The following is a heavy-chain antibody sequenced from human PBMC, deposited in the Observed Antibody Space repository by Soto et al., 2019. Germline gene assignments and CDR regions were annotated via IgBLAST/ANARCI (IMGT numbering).Heavy chain of an antibody. D-gene: IGHD3-10*01. CDR1: GGSISGYY. V-gene: IGHV4-59*01. J-gene: IGHJ6*02. Sequence: LSLTCTVSGGSISGYYWTWIRQPPGKGLEWIGYIYYTGITNYNPSLETRLTISVDTSKNQFSLKVNSVTAADTAVYYCARDLWFGGTHYGMDVWGQGTTVTVSS. CDR3: ARDLWFGGTHYGMDV. CDR2: IYYTGIT.